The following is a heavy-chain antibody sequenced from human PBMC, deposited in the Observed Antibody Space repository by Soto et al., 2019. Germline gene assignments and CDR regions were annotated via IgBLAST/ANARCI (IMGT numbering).Heavy chain of an antibody. D-gene: IGHD3-10*01. CDR3: ARGTLPRGGGAFDI. V-gene: IGHV3-53*02. Sequence: EVQLVETGGGLIQPGGSLRLSCAASGFTVSSNYMSWVRQAPGKGLEWVSVIYSGGNTYYADSVKGRFTISRDNSKNTLYLQMNRLRAEDTAGYYCARGTLPRGGGAFDIWGQGTMVSVSS. CDR1: GFTVSSNY. J-gene: IGHJ3*02. CDR2: IYSGGNT.